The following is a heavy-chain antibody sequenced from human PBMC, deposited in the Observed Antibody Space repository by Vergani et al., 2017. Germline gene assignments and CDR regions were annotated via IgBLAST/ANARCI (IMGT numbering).Heavy chain of an antibody. Sequence: EVQLLESGGGLVQPGGSLRLSCAASGFTFSSYAMSWVRQAPGKGLEWVSAISGSGGSTYYADSVKGRFTISRDNSKNTLYLQMNSLRAEDTAVYYCAKDRKDIVVVPAARILDYWGQGTLVTVSS. CDR3: AKDRKDIVVVPAARILDY. CDR1: GFTFSSYA. J-gene: IGHJ4*02. V-gene: IGHV3-23*01. D-gene: IGHD2-2*01. CDR2: ISGSGGST.